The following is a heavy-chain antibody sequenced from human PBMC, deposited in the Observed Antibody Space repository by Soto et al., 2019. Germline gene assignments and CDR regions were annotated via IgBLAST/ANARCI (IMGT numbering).Heavy chain of an antibody. J-gene: IGHJ6*02. CDR3: ARVRIAAVGHPAGGMDV. Sequence: PSQTLSLTCAISGDSVSSNSAAWNWIRQSPSRGLEWLGRTYYRSEWYNDYAVSVKSRITINPDTSKNQFSLQLNSVTPEDTAVYYCARVRIAAVGHPAGGMDVWGQGTTVTVSS. CDR1: GDSVSSNSAA. CDR2: TYYRSEWYN. D-gene: IGHD6-13*01. V-gene: IGHV6-1*01.